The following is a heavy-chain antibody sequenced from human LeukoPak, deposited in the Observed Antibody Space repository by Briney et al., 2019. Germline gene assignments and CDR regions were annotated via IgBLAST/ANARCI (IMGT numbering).Heavy chain of an antibody. CDR2: IYHSGST. V-gene: IGHV4-30-2*01. CDR1: GGSISSGGYS. Sequence: PSQTLSLTCAVSGGSISSGGYSWSWIRQPPGKGLEWIGYIYHSGSTYYNPSLKSRVTISVDRSKNQFSLKRSSVTAADTAVYYCARGGGYYDSSGFRGSSINWYFDLWGRGTLVTVSS. CDR3: ARGGGYYDSSGFRGSSINWYFDL. D-gene: IGHD3-22*01. J-gene: IGHJ2*01.